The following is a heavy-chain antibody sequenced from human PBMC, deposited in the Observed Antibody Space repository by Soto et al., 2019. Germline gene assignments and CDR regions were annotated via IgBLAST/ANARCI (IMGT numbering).Heavy chain of an antibody. Sequence: GGSLRLSCAASGFTFSSNWMHWVRRVPGRGLVWVSRINADGSETNYEDSVEGRFTISRDNPKNTLYLQMNSLRAEDTAVYYCARDGEGFWGQGTLVTVSS. CDR1: GFTFSSNW. CDR3: ARDGEGF. D-gene: IGHD2-21*01. CDR2: INADGSET. V-gene: IGHV3-74*01. J-gene: IGHJ4*02.